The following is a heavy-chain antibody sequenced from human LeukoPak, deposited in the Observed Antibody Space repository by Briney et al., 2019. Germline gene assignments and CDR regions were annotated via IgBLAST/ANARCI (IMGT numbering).Heavy chain of an antibody. CDR1: RFTFSTYW. Sequence: GGSLRLSCAASRFTFSTYWMSWVRQAPGEGLEWVANIKQDGSEKYYVDSVKGRFTISRDNAKNSLYLQMNSLRAEDTAVYYCASDRVVPAAICDYWGQGTLVTVSS. CDR2: IKQDGSEK. CDR3: ASDRVVPAAICDY. V-gene: IGHV3-7*01. D-gene: IGHD2-2*01. J-gene: IGHJ4*02.